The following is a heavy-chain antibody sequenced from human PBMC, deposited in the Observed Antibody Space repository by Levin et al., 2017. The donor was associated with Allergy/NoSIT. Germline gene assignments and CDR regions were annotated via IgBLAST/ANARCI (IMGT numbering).Heavy chain of an antibody. D-gene: IGHD5-18*01. Sequence: SQTLSLTCTVSGGSISSSYWSWIRQPPGKGLEWIGYIHYSGSTNYNPSLKSRVTISVDTSKNQFSLKLSSVTAADTAVYYCARVGYSYGYDGWFDPWGQGTLVTVSS. V-gene: IGHV4-59*01. CDR2: IHYSGST. CDR3: ARVGYSYGYDGWFDP. J-gene: IGHJ5*02. CDR1: GGSISSSY.